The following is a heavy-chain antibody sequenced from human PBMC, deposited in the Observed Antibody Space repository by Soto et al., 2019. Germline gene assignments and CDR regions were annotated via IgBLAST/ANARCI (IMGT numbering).Heavy chain of an antibody. Sequence: LRLSCAASGCTFSTYGMHWVRQAPGKGLEWVAVISFDGSDKYYANSVKGRFTVSRDNSKNTLYLRLNSLRVEDTAVYYCAKGWGPFCSGGSCPDYWGQGTLVT. CDR1: GCTFSTYG. CDR2: ISFDGSDK. CDR3: AKGWGPFCSGGSCPDY. V-gene: IGHV3-30*18. D-gene: IGHD2-15*01. J-gene: IGHJ4*02.